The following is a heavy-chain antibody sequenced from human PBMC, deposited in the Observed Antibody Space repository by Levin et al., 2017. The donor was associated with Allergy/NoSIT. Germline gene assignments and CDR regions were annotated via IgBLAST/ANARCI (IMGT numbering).Heavy chain of an antibody. D-gene: IGHD3-22*01. Sequence: GESLKISCAASGFTFSSYAMSWVRQAPGKGLEWVSAISGSGGSTYYADSVKGRFTISRDNSKNTLYLQMNSLRAEDTAVYYCAKEANYYDSSGYYCYFDYWGQGTLVTVSS. CDR1: GFTFSSYA. V-gene: IGHV3-23*01. CDR2: ISGSGGST. CDR3: AKEANYYDSSGYYCYFDY. J-gene: IGHJ4*02.